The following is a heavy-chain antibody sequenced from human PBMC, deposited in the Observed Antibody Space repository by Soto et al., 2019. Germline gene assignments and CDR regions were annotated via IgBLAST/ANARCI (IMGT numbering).Heavy chain of an antibody. J-gene: IGHJ5*02. CDR3: ARDDPPNSSRFDP. CDR2: ISSSSSYI. V-gene: IGHV3-21*01. D-gene: IGHD6-13*01. CDR1: GFTFSSYS. Sequence: GGSLRLSCAASGFTFSSYSMNWVRQAPGKGLEWVSSISSSSSYIYYADSVKGRFSISRDNAKNSLYLQMNSLRAEDTAVYYCARDDPPNSSRFDPWGQGTLVTVSS.